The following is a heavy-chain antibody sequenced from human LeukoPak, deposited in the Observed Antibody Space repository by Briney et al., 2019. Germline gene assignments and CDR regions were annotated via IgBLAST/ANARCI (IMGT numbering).Heavy chain of an antibody. J-gene: IGHJ4*02. D-gene: IGHD5-18*01. CDR2: IYPGDSDT. V-gene: IGHV5-51*01. CDR3: ARHSWRGYSYAGIDY. CDR1: GYSFTSYW. Sequence: GESLQISCKGSGYSFTSYWIGWVRQMPGKGLEWVGIIYPGDSDTRYSPSFQGQVTISADKSISTAYLQWSSLKASDTAMYYCARHSWRGYSYAGIDYWGQGTLVTVSS.